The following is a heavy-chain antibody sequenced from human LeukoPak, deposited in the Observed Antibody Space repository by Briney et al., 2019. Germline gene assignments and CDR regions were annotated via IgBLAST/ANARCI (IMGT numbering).Heavy chain of an antibody. V-gene: IGHV1-69*13. D-gene: IGHD2-2*01. CDR1: GGTFSSYA. CDR2: IIPIFGTA. CDR3: ARGEGYCSSTSCYSRGLDP. Sequence: GASVKVSCKASGGTFSSYAISWVRQAPGQGLEWMGGIIPIFGTANYAQKFQGRVTITADESTSKAYMELSSLRSEDTAVYYRARGEGYCSSTSCYSRGLDPWGQGTLVTVSS. J-gene: IGHJ5*02.